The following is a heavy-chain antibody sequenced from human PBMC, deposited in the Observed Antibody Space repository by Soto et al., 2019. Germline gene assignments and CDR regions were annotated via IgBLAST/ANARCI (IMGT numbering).Heavy chain of an antibody. CDR1: GYTFTGYY. V-gene: IGHV1-18*04. J-gene: IGHJ6*02. CDR3: ARVLMPKIVVVPRLGMGV. D-gene: IGHD3-22*01. CDR2: ITAYNGNT. Sequence: GASVNCYVNASGYTFTGYYMHWVRQAPGQVLECIGWITAYNGNTNYAQKLQGRVTMNTDTSTSKAYMELRSLRSEDTAVYYSARVLMPKIVVVPRLGMGVWGQRTTVTVSS.